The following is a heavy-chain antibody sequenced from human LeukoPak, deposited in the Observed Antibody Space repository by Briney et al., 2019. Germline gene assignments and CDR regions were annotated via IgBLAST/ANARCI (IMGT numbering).Heavy chain of an antibody. D-gene: IGHD3-3*01. CDR1: GATINSYY. V-gene: IGHV4-59*01. CDR2: IHDSGRT. J-gene: IGHJ5*02. CDR3: ARGFWYQGRSDWLDP. Sequence: SETLSLTCTVSGATINSYYWNWIRQSPGKAVEWIGYIHDSGRTKYNPSLKSRVTISVHTSKSHLSLKMTSVTAADTAVYYCARGFWYQGRSDWLDPWGQGTLVTVSS.